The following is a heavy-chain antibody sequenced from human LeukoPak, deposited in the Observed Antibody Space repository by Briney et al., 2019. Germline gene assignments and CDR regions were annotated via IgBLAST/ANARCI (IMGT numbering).Heavy chain of an antibody. CDR1: GYSISSGYY. J-gene: IGHJ4*02. V-gene: IGHV4-38-2*01. Sequence: SETLSLTCAVSGYSISSGYYWGWIRPPPGKGLEWIGSIYHSGSTYYNPSLKSRVTISEDTSKNQFSLKLSSVTAADTAVYYCTRHVRRDGYNHFDYWGQGTLVTVSS. D-gene: IGHD5-24*01. CDR3: TRHVRRDGYNHFDY. CDR2: IYHSGST.